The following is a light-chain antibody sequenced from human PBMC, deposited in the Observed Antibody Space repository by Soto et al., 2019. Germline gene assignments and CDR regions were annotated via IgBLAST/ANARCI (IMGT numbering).Light chain of an antibody. CDR3: QQYGGSVQT. CDR1: QSVGSNY. V-gene: IGKV3-20*01. CDR2: GAS. J-gene: IGKJ1*01. Sequence: IVLTQFPGTLSLSPGERATLSCRASQSVGSNYLAWYLQRPGQPPNLLIFGASHRAPDIPDRFSGSGSRTDFTVTISRLEPEDFAVYYCQQYGGSVQTFGQGTKV.